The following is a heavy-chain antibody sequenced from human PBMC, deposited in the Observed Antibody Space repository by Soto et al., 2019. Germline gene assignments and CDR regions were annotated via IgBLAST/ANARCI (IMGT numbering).Heavy chain of an antibody. J-gene: IGHJ5*02. V-gene: IGHV3-66*01. CDR1: GFTVSSNY. CDR3: ASSSSWYRWFDP. CDR2: IYSGGST. D-gene: IGHD6-13*01. Sequence: VQLVESGGGLVQPGGSLRLSCAASGFTVSSNYMSWVRQAPGKGLEWVSVIYSGGSTYYADSVKGRFTISRDNSKNTLYLQMNSLRAEDTAVYYCASSSSWYRWFDPWGQGTLVTVSS.